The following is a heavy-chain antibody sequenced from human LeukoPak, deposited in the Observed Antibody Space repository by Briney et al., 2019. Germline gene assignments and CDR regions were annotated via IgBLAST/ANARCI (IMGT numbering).Heavy chain of an antibody. CDR1: GFNFNMYG. J-gene: IGHJ4*02. CDR3: AKGGPKWELRGPSDY. CDR2: ISFDGNNK. V-gene: IGHV3-30*18. D-gene: IGHD1-26*01. Sequence: GGSLRLSCEVSGFNFNMYGMHWVRQAPGKGLEWLAVISFDGNNKYYADSVKGRFTISRDNSKNTLYLQMNSLTAEDTAVFYCAKGGPKWELRGPSDYWGQGTLVIVSS.